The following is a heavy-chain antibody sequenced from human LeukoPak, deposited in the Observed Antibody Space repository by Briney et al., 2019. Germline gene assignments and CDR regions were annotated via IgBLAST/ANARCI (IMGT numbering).Heavy chain of an antibody. V-gene: IGHV1-69*06. CDR3: ARGPDSSTYYYFY. Sequence: GASVKVSCKASGGTFSSQAISWVRQAPGQGLEWMGGIIPIFGTANYAQKFQGKVTITADKSTSTVYMALSSLRSEDTAVYCCARGPDSSTYYYFYWGQGTLVTVSS. J-gene: IGHJ4*02. CDR1: GGTFSSQA. D-gene: IGHD3-22*01. CDR2: IIPIFGTA.